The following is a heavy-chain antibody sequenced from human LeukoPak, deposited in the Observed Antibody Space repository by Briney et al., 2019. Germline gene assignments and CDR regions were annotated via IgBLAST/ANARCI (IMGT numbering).Heavy chain of an antibody. CDR3: ATSESLRLGELSPMDY. CDR2: ISASGGAT. CDR1: GFIFRTYA. Sequence: GGSLRLSCAASGFIFRTYAMSWVRQVPGKGLEWVSGISASGGATYYADLVKGRFTISRDNSQSTLYLQLNSLRAEDTAVYYCATSESLRLGELSPMDYWGQGTLVTVSS. D-gene: IGHD3-16*02. J-gene: IGHJ4*02. V-gene: IGHV3-23*01.